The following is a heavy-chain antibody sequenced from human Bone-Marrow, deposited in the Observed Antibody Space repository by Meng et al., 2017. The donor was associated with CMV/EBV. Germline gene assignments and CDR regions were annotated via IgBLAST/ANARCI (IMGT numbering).Heavy chain of an antibody. Sequence: GESLKISCAASGFTFSSYAMHWVRQAPGKGLEWVAVISYDGSKKYYADSVKGRFTISRDNSRNTLYLQMNSLRAEDTAVYYCARADQELVGEYYYYGMDVWGQGTTVTVSS. J-gene: IGHJ6*02. D-gene: IGHD3-10*01. CDR2: ISYDGSKK. V-gene: IGHV3-30-3*01. CDR1: GFTFSSYA. CDR3: ARADQELVGEYYYYGMDV.